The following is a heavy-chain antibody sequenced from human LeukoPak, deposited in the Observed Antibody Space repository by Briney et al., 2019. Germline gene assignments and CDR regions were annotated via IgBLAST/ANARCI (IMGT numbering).Heavy chain of an antibody. D-gene: IGHD6-6*01. J-gene: IGHJ4*02. Sequence: ASVKVSCTVSGYTLTELSMHWVRQAPGKGLEWMGGFDPEDGETIYAQKFQGRVTMTEDTSTDTAYMELSSLRSEDTAVYYCATLEYSSSNFDYWGQGTLVTVSS. CDR1: GYTLTELS. CDR3: ATLEYSSSNFDY. V-gene: IGHV1-24*01. CDR2: FDPEDGET.